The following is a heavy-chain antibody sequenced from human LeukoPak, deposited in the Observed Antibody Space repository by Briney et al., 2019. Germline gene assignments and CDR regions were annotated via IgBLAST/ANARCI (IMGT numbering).Heavy chain of an antibody. V-gene: IGHV4-61*02. CDR3: ARFPLGRGNIWVYFDY. Sequence: SETLSLTCTVSGGSISSGSYYWSWIRQPAGKGLEWIGRIYTSGSTNYNPSLKSRVTISVDTSKNQFSLKLSSVTAADTAVYYCARFPLGRGNIWVYFDYWGQGTLVTVSS. CDR2: IYTSGST. J-gene: IGHJ4*02. D-gene: IGHD3-16*01. CDR1: GGSISSGSYY.